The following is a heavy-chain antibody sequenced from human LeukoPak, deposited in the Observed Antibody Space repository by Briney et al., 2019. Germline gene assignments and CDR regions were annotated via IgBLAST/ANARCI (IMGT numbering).Heavy chain of an antibody. CDR1: GGSISSYY. D-gene: IGHD4-17*01. CDR3: ARLLTTVRVFDY. J-gene: IGHJ4*02. Sequence: SETLSLTCTVSGGSISSYYWSWIRQPAGKGLEWIGRIYTSGSTNYNPSLKSRVTMSVDTPKNQFSLKLSSVTAADTAVYYCARLLTTVRVFDYWGQGTLATVSS. V-gene: IGHV4-4*07. CDR2: IYTSGST.